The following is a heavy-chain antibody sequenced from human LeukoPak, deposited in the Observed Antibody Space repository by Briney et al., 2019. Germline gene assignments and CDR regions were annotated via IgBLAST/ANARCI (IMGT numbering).Heavy chain of an antibody. CDR3: ATPHPIHAHYYGSGSINYYMDV. CDR2: FDPEDGET. V-gene: IGHV1-24*01. Sequence: ASVKVSCKVSGYTLTELSMHWVRQAPGKGLEWMGGFDPEDGETIYAQKFQGRVTMTEDTSTDTAYMELSSLRSEDTAVYYCATPHPIHAHYYGSGSINYYMDVWGKGTTVTVSS. CDR1: GYTLTELS. J-gene: IGHJ6*03. D-gene: IGHD3-10*01.